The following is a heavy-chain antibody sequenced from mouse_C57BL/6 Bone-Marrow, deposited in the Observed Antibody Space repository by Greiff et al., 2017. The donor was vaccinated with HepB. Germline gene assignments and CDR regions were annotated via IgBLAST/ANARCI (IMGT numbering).Heavy chain of an antibody. CDR2: INPNNGGT. CDR3: ARWSTVVESYWYFDV. D-gene: IGHD1-1*01. V-gene: IGHV1-18*01. Sequence: EVQLQQSGPELVKPGASVKIPCKASGYTFTDYNMDWVKQSHGKSLEWIGDINPNNGGTIYNQKFKGKATLTVDKSSSTAYMELRSLTSEDTAVYYCARWSTVVESYWYFDVWGTGTTVTVSS. J-gene: IGHJ1*03. CDR1: GYTFTDYN.